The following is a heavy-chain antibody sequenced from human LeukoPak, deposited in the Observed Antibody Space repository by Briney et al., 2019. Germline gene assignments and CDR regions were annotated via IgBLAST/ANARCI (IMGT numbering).Heavy chain of an antibody. V-gene: IGHV1-69*05. D-gene: IGHD2-15*01. Sequence: GASVKVSCKASGGTFSSYAISWVRQAPGQGLEWMGRIISIFGTANYAQKFQGRVTITTDESTSTAYMELSSLRSEDTAVYYCARDCSGGSCYLDYWGQGTLVTVSS. CDR2: IISIFGTA. J-gene: IGHJ4*02. CDR1: GGTFSSYA. CDR3: ARDCSGGSCYLDY.